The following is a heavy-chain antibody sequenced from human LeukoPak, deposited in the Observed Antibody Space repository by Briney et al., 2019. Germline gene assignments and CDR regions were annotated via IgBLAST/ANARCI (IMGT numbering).Heavy chain of an antibody. J-gene: IGHJ4*02. CDR3: ASGVLWFGELSSQFDY. CDR2: IYYSGST. V-gene: IGHV4-30-4*01. Sequence: SQTLSLTCTVSGGSISSGDYYWSWIRQPPGKGLEWIGYIYYSGSTYYNPSLKSRVTISVDTSKNQFSLKLSSVTAADTAVYYCASGVLWFGELSSQFDYWGQGTLVTVSS. D-gene: IGHD3-10*01. CDR1: GGSISSGDYY.